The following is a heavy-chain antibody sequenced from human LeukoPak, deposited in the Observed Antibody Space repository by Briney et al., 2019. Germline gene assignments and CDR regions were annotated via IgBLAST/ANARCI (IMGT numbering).Heavy chain of an antibody. Sequence: GGSLRLSCAASGFTFGSHLMHWVRQAPGKGLVWVSRISSDGTYTNYADSVRGRFTISRDNAKNTLYLQMNSLRAEDTAAYYCARGPGSSGGCYVGDFWGQGTLVTVSS. D-gene: IGHD1-26*01. V-gene: IGHV3-74*01. CDR1: GFTFGSHL. CDR2: ISSDGTYT. CDR3: ARGPGSSGGCYVGDF. J-gene: IGHJ4*02.